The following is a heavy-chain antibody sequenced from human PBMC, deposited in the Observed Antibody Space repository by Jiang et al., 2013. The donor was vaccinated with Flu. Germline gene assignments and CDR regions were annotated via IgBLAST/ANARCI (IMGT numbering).Heavy chain of an antibody. Sequence: SGFTFSNSFMSWVRQAPGKGLEWVSAISGSGGSTYYADSVKGRFTISRDNSKNTLYLQINSLRAEDTAVYYCAKDNSALYYYYGMDVWGQGTTVTVSS. CDR2: ISGSGGST. CDR3: AKDNSALYYYYGMDV. D-gene: IGHD5-18*01. CDR1: GFTFSNSF. J-gene: IGHJ6*02. V-gene: IGHV3-23*01.